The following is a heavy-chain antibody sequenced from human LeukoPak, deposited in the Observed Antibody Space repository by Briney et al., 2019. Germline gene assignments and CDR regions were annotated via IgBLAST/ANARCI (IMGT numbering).Heavy chain of an antibody. J-gene: IGHJ3*02. CDR3: ARDLSAGYSSDAFDI. V-gene: IGHV1-18*01. CDR2: ISAYNGNT. CDR1: GYTLTSYD. D-gene: IGHD6-13*01. Sequence: ASVKVSCKASGYTLTSYDINWVRQAPGQGLEWMGWISAYNGNTNYAQKLQGRVTVTTDTSTSTAYMELRSLRSEDTAVYYCARDLSAGYSSDAFDIWGQGTMVTVSS.